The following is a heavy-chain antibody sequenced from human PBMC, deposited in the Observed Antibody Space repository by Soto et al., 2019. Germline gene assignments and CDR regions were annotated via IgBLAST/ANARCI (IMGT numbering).Heavy chain of an antibody. Sequence: VGSLRLSCAASGFTFATHAMNWVRQAPGKGLQWVSTITDSGGRTYYADSVKGRFTISRDNSKNTLSLQMNNLRAEDTAIYYCAKDLGSSSPNWFDPWGPGTLVTVSS. CDR1: GFTFATHA. CDR3: AKDLGSSSPNWFDP. V-gene: IGHV3-23*01. J-gene: IGHJ5*02. D-gene: IGHD6-6*01. CDR2: ITDSGGRT.